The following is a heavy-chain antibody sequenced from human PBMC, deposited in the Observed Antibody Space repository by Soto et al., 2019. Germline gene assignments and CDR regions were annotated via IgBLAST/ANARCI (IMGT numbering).Heavy chain of an antibody. V-gene: IGHV4-38-2*01. Sequence: PSEPLSLNWAVSDAAIIRIYHGAGVRRPPGKGLEWVESIYHTGTTYYNPSLTSRVTISVDTSKNQFSLKLSSVTAADSAVYYCARPHRVGYYPYF. D-gene: IGHD3-3*01. CDR3: ARPHRVGYYPYF. CDR1: DAAIIRIYH. CDR2: IYHTGTT. J-gene: IGHJ2*01.